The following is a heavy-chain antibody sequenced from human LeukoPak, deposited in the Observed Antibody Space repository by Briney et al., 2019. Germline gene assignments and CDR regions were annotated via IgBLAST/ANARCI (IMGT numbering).Heavy chain of an antibody. V-gene: IGHV4-4*02. CDR2: IYHSGST. J-gene: IGHJ3*02. CDR1: GGSISSSNW. Sequence: SETLSLTCAVSGGSISSSNWWSWVRQPPGEGLEWIGEIYHSGSTNYNPSLKSRVTISVDKSKNQFSLKLSSVTAADTAVYYCARDGRVYNAFDIWGQGTMVTVSS. CDR3: ARDGRVYNAFDI. D-gene: IGHD6-13*01.